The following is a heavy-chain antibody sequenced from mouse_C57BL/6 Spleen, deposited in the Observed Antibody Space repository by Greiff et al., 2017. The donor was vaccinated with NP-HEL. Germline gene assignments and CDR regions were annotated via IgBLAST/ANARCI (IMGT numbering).Heavy chain of an antibody. D-gene: IGHD2-3*01. Sequence: EVQLQQSGPELVKPGASVKIPCKASGYTFTDYNMDWVKQSHGKSLEWIGDINPNNGGTIYNQKFKGKATLTVDKSSSTAYMELRSLTSEDTAVYYCARSIYDGYEGRYFDVWGTGTTVTVSS. CDR3: ARSIYDGYEGRYFDV. J-gene: IGHJ1*03. V-gene: IGHV1-18*01. CDR1: GYTFTDYN. CDR2: INPNNGGT.